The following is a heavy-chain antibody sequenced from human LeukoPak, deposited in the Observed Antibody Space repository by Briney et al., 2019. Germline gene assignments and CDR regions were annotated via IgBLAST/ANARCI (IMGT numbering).Heavy chain of an antibody. Sequence: GGSLRLSCTASGFSFSGHWMHWARRLPGKGLVWVSRISPTGSTTSYADSVKGRFTISRDNAKNSLYLQMNSLRAEDTAVYYCARRYYGMDVWGQGTTVTVSS. CDR2: ISPTGSTT. J-gene: IGHJ6*02. CDR3: ARRYYGMDV. CDR1: GFSFSGHW. V-gene: IGHV3-74*01.